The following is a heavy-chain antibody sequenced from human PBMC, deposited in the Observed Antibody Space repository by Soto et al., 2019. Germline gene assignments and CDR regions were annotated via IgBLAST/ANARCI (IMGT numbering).Heavy chain of an antibody. CDR3: ARGDGYNPFAY. V-gene: IGHV4-59*01. D-gene: IGHD5-12*01. CDR1: GFTISSYD. Sequence: SETLSLTCPVSGFTISSYDWSWIRQPPGKGLEWIGYIYYSGSTNYNPSLKSRVTISVDTSKNQFSLKLSSVTAADTAVYYCARGDGYNPFAYWGQGTLVTVSS. J-gene: IGHJ4*02. CDR2: IYYSGST.